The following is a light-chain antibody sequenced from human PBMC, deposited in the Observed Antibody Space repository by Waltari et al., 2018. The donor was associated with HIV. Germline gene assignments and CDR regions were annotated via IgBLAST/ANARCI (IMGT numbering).Light chain of an antibody. CDR2: EVN. J-gene: IGLJ1*01. CDR3: CSYAGAYTYV. V-gene: IGLV2-11*01. Sequence: QSALTQPRSVSGSPGQSVTFSSTGSSSAIGYFAYVSWYQQFPGKAPKVIIYEVNQRPSGVPDRFTGSKSGITASLTISGLQGEDEADYYCCSYAGAYTYVFGTGTKVTVL. CDR1: SSAIGYFAY.